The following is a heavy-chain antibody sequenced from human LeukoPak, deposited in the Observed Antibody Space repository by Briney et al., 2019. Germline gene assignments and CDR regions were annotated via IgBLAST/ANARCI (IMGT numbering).Heavy chain of an antibody. D-gene: IGHD3-10*01. V-gene: IGHV1-2*02. CDR2: INPNSGGT. Sequence: ASVKVSCKASGYTFTGYYMHWVRQAPGQGLEWMGWINPNSGGTNYAQKFQGRVTMTRDTSISTAYMELSRLRSDDTAVYYCARGGQPPMVRGVIIRYYFDYWGQGTLVTVSS. J-gene: IGHJ4*02. CDR1: GYTFTGYY. CDR3: ARGGQPPMVRGVIIRYYFDY.